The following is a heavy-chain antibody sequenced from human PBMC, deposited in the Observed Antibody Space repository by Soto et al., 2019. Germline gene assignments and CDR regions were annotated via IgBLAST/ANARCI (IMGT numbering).Heavy chain of an antibody. D-gene: IGHD6-13*01. CDR3: ASSNIAAAGFYYYGMDV. CDR2: IYYSGST. Sequence: QVQLQESGPGLVKPSETLSLTCTVSGGSISSYYWSWIRQPPGKGLEWIGYIYYSGSTNYNPSLKRRVNISVDTSKNQFSLKLSSVTAADTAVYYCASSNIAAAGFYYYGMDVWGRGTTVTVSS. V-gene: IGHV4-59*01. J-gene: IGHJ6*02. CDR1: GGSISSYY.